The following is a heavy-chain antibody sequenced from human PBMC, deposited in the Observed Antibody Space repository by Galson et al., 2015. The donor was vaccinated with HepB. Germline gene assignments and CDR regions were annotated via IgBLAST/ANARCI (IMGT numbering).Heavy chain of an antibody. V-gene: IGHV5-51*01. J-gene: IGHJ6*02. CDR2: IYPGDSDT. D-gene: IGHD6-6*01. Sequence: QSGAEVKKPGESLKISCKGSGYSFTSYWIGWVRQMPGKGLEWMGIIYPGDSDTRYSPSFQGQVTISADKSISTAYLQWSSLKASDTAMYYCARHGVYSSSPAGGKPETMEFYYYYYGMDVWGQGTTVTVSS. CDR1: GYSFTSYW. CDR3: ARHGVYSSSPAGGKPETMEFYYYYYGMDV.